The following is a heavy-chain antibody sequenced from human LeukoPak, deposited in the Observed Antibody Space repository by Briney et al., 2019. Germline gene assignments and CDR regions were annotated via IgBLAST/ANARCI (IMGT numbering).Heavy chain of an antibody. D-gene: IGHD2-2*02. CDR1: GGSFSGYY. CDR3: ARVREYQLLYPRTQAGYYCYGMDV. V-gene: IGHV4-34*01. Sequence: SETLSLTCAVYGGSFSGYYWSWIRQPPGKGLEWIGEINHSGSTNYNPSLKGRVTISVDTSKNQFSLKLSSVTAADTAVYYCARVREYQLLYPRTQAGYYCYGMDVWGQGTTVTVSS. CDR2: INHSGST. J-gene: IGHJ6*02.